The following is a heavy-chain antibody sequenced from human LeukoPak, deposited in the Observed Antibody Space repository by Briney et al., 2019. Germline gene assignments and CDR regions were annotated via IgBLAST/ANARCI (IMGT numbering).Heavy chain of an antibody. CDR2: INHSGST. D-gene: IGHD3-10*01. Sequence: SETLSLTCAVYGGSFSGYYWSWIRQPPGKGLEWIGEINHSGSTNYNPSLKSRVTISVDTYKNQFSLKLSSVTAADTAVYYCARGWRYYGSGSYCWFDPWGQGTLVTVSS. J-gene: IGHJ5*02. V-gene: IGHV4-34*01. CDR3: ARGWRYYGSGSYCWFDP. CDR1: GGSFSGYY.